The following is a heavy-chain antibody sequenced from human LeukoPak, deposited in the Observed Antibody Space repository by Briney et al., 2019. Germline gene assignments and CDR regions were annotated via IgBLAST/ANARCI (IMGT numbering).Heavy chain of an antibody. CDR2: IYYSGST. CDR3: ARDPSIFGVVNYAFDI. J-gene: IGHJ3*02. CDR1: GGSISCYY. D-gene: IGHD3-3*01. Sequence: PSETLSLTCTVSGGSISCYYWSWIRQPPGKGLEWIGYIYYSGSTDYNPSLKSRVTISVDTSKNQFSLRLSSVTAADTAVYYCARDPSIFGVVNYAFDIWGQGKMVTVSS. V-gene: IGHV4-59*01.